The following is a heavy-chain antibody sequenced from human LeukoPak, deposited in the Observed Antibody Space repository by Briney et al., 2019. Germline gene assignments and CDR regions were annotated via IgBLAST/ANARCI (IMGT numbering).Heavy chain of an antibody. CDR3: ARDKIVGATHFDY. J-gene: IGHJ4*02. Sequence: GGSLRLSCAASGFTFNSYSMNWVRQAPGKGLEWVSSISGSNSYIYYADSMKGRFTISRDNAKNSLYLQMNSLRAEDTAVYYCARDKIVGATHFDYWGQGTLVTVSS. CDR1: GFTFNSYS. V-gene: IGHV3-21*01. D-gene: IGHD1-26*01. CDR2: ISGSNSYI.